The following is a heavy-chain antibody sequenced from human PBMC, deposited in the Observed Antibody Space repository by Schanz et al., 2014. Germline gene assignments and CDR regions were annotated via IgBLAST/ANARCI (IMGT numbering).Heavy chain of an antibody. CDR2: IGVDGTTT. CDR3: ARAGYDADNWFDP. V-gene: IGHV3-23*01. J-gene: IGHJ5*02. CDR1: GFSFTTYA. D-gene: IGHD2-2*01. Sequence: EVQLLESGGGLVQPGGSLRLSCASSGFSFTTYAMSWVRQAPGKGLEWVSVIGVDGTTTYYADSVKGRFTISRDNAKNSLFLQMNSLRAEDTAVYYCARAGYDADNWFDPWGQGTLVTVSS.